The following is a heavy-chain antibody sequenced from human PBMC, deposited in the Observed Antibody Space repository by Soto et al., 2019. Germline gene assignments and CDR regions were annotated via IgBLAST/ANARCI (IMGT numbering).Heavy chain of an antibody. V-gene: IGHV3-43*01. CDR3: AKGKGGYSYGRQAYYYYGMAV. CDR2: ISWDGGST. CDR1: GFTFDDYT. D-gene: IGHD5-18*01. J-gene: IGHJ6*02. Sequence: EVQLVESGGVVVQPGGSLRLSCAASGFTFDDYTMHWVRQAPGKGLEWVALISWDGGSTYYADSVKGRFTISRDNSKNSLYLQMNSLRTEDNALYYCAKGKGGYSYGRQAYYYYGMAVWGHGTTVTVSS.